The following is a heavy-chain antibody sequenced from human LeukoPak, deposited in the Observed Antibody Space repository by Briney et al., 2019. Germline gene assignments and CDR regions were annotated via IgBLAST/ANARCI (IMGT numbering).Heavy chain of an antibody. V-gene: IGHV3-74*01. CDR1: GFTFSDYW. D-gene: IGHD3-10*01. CDR2: INTDGSIT. J-gene: IGHJ4*02. Sequence: GGSQRLSCAASGFTFSDYWIHWVRQAPGKGLVWVSRINTDGSITNYADSVKGRFSISRDNAKNTLYLQMSSLRAEDTAVYYCARDRGPRTGFMVREAYDYWGRGTLVTVSS. CDR3: ARDRGPRTGFMVREAYDY.